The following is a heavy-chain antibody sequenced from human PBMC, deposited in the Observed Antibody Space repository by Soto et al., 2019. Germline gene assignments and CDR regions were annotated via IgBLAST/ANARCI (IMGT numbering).Heavy chain of an antibody. Sequence: LGESLKISCKGSGYRFTSYWIGWVRQMPGKGLEWMGIIYPGDSETRYSQSFQGQVTISADKSISTAYLQWSSLKASDTAMYYCARPVVPDAIGASDVWGQGTLVTLSS. J-gene: IGHJ3*01. CDR1: GYRFTSYW. D-gene: IGHD2-2*01. CDR2: IYPGDSET. V-gene: IGHV5-51*01. CDR3: ARPVVPDAIGASDV.